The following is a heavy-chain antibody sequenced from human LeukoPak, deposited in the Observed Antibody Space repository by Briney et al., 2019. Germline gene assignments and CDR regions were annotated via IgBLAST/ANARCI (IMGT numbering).Heavy chain of an antibody. CDR3: AINAAAGTS. V-gene: IGHV3-48*03. J-gene: IGHJ5*02. Sequence: PGGSLRLSCAASGFTFCSYEMNWVRQAPGKGLEWVSYISSSGSTIYYADSVKGRFTISRDNAKNSLYLQMNSLRAEDTAVYYCAINAAAGTSWGQGTLVTVSS. D-gene: IGHD6-13*01. CDR2: ISSSGSTI. CDR1: GFTFCSYE.